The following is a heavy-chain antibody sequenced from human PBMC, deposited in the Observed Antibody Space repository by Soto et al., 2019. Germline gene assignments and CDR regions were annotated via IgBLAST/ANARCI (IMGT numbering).Heavy chain of an antibody. D-gene: IGHD1-26*01. CDR2: IVVMSNAA. Sequence: QVVLLQSGAEVKEPGSSVRLSCQVSGSTFNNFAFSWVRQAPGQGPEWLGGIVVMSNAADYSQRFQDRVTITADTPTSTLYMELGSLTFDDTAVYYCARAIKRWEVNYYFDYWGQGTLVTVSS. CDR1: GSTFNNFA. J-gene: IGHJ4*02. V-gene: IGHV1-69*06. CDR3: ARAIKRWEVNYYFDY.